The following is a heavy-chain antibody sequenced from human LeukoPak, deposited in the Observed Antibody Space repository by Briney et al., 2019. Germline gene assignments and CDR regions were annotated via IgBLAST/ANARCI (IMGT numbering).Heavy chain of an antibody. D-gene: IGHD3-22*01. CDR2: INHSGST. J-gene: IGHJ4*02. CDR1: GGSFSGYY. V-gene: IGHV4-34*01. CDR3: ALGDSSGYYYYFDY. Sequence: SETLSLTCAVYGGSFSGYYWSWIRQPPGKGLEWIGEINHSGSTNYNPSLKSRVTISVDTSKNQFSLKLSSVTAADTAVYYCALGDSSGYYYYFDYWGQGTLVTVSS.